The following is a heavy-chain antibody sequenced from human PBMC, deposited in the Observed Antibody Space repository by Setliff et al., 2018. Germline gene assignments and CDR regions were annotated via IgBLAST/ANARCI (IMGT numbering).Heavy chain of an antibody. CDR1: GYTFSDYG. D-gene: IGHD2-2*01. CDR2: ISAYSGKA. CDR3: SRLVRYCTTTSCQRLSGDEY. Sequence: GASVKVSCKASGYTFSDYGITWVRQAPGQGLEWMGWISAYSGKAYYAQKLQDRATMTTDTSTGTAYLELRSLRSDDMAVYYCSRLVRYCTTTSCQRLSGDEYWGQGTLVTVSS. J-gene: IGHJ4*02. V-gene: IGHV1-18*03.